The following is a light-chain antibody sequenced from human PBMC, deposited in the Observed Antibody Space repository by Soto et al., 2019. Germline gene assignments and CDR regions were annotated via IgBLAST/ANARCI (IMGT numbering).Light chain of an antibody. CDR1: SGHSSYA. Sequence: QLVLTQSPSASASLGASVKLTCTLTSGHSSYAIAWHQQQPEKGPRYLMKLNSDGSHSKGDGIPDRFSGSSSGAERYLTISSLQSEDEADYYCQTWGTDIVVFGGGTKVTLL. CDR2: LNSDGSH. J-gene: IGLJ2*01. V-gene: IGLV4-69*01. CDR3: QTWGTDIVV.